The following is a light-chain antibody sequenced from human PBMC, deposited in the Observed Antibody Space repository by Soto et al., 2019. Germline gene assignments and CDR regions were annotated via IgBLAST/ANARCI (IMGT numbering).Light chain of an antibody. CDR1: QSVSSNY. V-gene: IGKV3-20*01. Sequence: EVMLTQSPGTLSLSPGERATLSCRASQSVSSNYLAWYQQKSGQAPRLLIYGASNRATGIPDRFSGSGSGTDFTLTIMRLEHEDFAVYYCQQYDTSPRTFGQGTKVEFK. J-gene: IGKJ1*01. CDR3: QQYDTSPRT. CDR2: GAS.